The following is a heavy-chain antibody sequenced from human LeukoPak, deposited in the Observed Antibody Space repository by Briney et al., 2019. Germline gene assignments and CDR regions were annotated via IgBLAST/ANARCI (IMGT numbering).Heavy chain of an antibody. Sequence: PSETLSLTCAVYGGSFSGYYWSWIRQPPGKGLEWIGEINHSGSTNYNPSLKSRVTISVDTSKNQFSLKLSSVTAADTAVYYCARGPAWRQWTPQPPDYWGQGTLVTVSS. CDR1: GGSFSGYY. J-gene: IGHJ4*02. CDR2: INHSGST. D-gene: IGHD6-19*01. CDR3: ARGPAWRQWTPQPPDY. V-gene: IGHV4-34*01.